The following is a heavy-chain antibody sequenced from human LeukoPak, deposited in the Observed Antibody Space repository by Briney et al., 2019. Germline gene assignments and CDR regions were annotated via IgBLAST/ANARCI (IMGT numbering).Heavy chain of an antibody. D-gene: IGHD7-27*01. V-gene: IGHV3-7*01. J-gene: IGHJ6*03. CDR2: TKQDGSEK. CDR3: ARVVWGGDFHYSLDV. Sequence: PGGSLRLSCAGSGFIFNSYWMSWVRQAPGKGLEWVANTKQDGSEKYYLDSVKGRFTISRDNAKNSLYLQMNTLRPEDTAVYYCARVVWGGDFHYSLDVWGKGTTVIVSS. CDR1: GFIFNSYW.